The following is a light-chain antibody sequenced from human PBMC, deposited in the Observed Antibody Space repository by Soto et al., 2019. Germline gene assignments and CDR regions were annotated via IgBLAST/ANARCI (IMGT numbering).Light chain of an antibody. CDR1: QNVKTR. V-gene: IGKV3-15*01. CDR3: QQSYSTPRT. Sequence: EKVMTQSPATLSVSPGERATLSCRASQNVKTRLAWYQQKPGQAPRLLIFDAFTRATGIPARFSGSASGTDFTLTISSLQSEDSAVYYCQQSYSTPRTFGQGTKVEI. J-gene: IGKJ1*01. CDR2: DAF.